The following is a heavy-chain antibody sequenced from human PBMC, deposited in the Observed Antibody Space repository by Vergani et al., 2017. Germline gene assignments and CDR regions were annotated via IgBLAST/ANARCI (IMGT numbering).Heavy chain of an antibody. J-gene: IGHJ4*02. D-gene: IGHD3-10*01. CDR2: ISGSGGST. V-gene: IGHV3-23*04. CDR3: AKVPPGGGGYFDY. Sequence: EVQLVESGGGLVQPGGSLRLSCSASGFTFSSYAMSWVRQAPGKGLEWVSAISGSGGSTYYADSVKGRFTLSRDNSNNTLYLQMNSLRAEDTAVYYCAKVPPGGGGYFDYWGQGTLVTVSS. CDR1: GFTFSSYA.